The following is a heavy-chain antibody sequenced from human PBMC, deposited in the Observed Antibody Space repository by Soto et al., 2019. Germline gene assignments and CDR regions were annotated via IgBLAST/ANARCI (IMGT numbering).Heavy chain of an antibody. D-gene: IGHD1-1*01. CDR2: INPNSGGT. V-gene: IGHV1-2*04. Sequence: QVQLVQSGAEVKKPGASVKVSCKASGYTFTGYYMHWVRQAPGQGLEWMGWINPNSGGTNYAQKFQGWVTMTRDTSISTAYMELSRLRSDDTAVYYCARERCWRDTKPYYYMDVWGKGTTVTVSS. CDR1: GYTFTGYY. J-gene: IGHJ6*03. CDR3: ARERCWRDTKPYYYMDV.